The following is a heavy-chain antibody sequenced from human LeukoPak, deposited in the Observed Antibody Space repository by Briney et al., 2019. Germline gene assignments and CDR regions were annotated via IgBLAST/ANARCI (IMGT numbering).Heavy chain of an antibody. V-gene: IGHV1-2*04. J-gene: IGHJ6*02. CDR1: GYTFTGYY. CDR2: INPNSGGT. CDR3: ARARGNGSGSYWNYYYYGMDV. D-gene: IGHD3-10*01. Sequence: ASVKVSCKASGYTFTGYYMHWVRQAPGQGLEWMGWINPNSGGTNYAQKFQGWVTMTRDTSISTAYMELSRLRSDDTAVYYCARARGNGSGSYWNYYYYGMDVWGQGTTVTVSS.